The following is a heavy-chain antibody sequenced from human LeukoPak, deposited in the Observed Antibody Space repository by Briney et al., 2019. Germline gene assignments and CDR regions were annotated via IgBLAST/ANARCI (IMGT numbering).Heavy chain of an antibody. CDR2: ISGSANNT. CDR1: GFTFSTYA. Sequence: PGGSLRLSCAASGFTFSTYAMTWVRQAPGKGLEWVSAISGSANNTYYADSVKGRFTVSRDNSKNTFYLQMNRLRAEDTAVYYCAKERRELRSWDQGTLVTVSS. D-gene: IGHD3-10*01. V-gene: IGHV3-23*01. J-gene: IGHJ4*02. CDR3: AKERRELRS.